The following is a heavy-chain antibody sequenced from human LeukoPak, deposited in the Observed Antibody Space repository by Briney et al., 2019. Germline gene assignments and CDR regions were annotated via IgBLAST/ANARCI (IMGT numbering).Heavy chain of an antibody. D-gene: IGHD4-17*01. CDR3: ASLTVTTGY. J-gene: IGHJ4*02. CDR1: GGSFSGYY. Sequence: SETLSLTCAVYGGSFSGYYWSWIRQPPGKGLEWIGEINDSGSTNYNPSLKSRVTISVDTSRNQFSLKLSSVTAADTAVYYCASLTVTTGYWGQGTLVTVSS. CDR2: INDSGST. V-gene: IGHV4-34*01.